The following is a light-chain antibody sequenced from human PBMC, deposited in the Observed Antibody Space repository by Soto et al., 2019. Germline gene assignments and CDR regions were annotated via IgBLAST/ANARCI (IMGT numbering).Light chain of an antibody. V-gene: IGKV2-29*01. J-gene: IGKJ5*01. CDR3: QQYGSSPNT. CDR1: QSLLHSDGKTY. Sequence: DIVMTQTPLSLSVTPGQPSSISCKSSQSLLHSDGKTYLYWYLQKPGQPPQLLIYGASSRATGIPDRFSGSGSGTDFTLTISRLEPEDFAVYYCQQYGSSPNTFGQGTRLEIK. CDR2: GAS.